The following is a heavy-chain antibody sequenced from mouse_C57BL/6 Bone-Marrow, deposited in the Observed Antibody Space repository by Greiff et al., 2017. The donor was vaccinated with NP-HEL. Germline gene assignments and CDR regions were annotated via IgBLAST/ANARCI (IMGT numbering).Heavy chain of an antibody. CDR2: IGAGGSYT. CDR1: GFTFSSYA. Sequence: EVMLVEPGGGLVKPGGSLKLSCAASGFTFSSYAMSWVRQTPEQRLEWVATIGAGGSYTYYPDNVKGRFTISRDNAKNNLYLQMSQLKSEDTAMYDCARGGGRYDYDPSMDIWGQGTSVTVSS. D-gene: IGHD2-4*01. CDR3: ARGGGRYDYDPSMDI. V-gene: IGHV5-4*03. J-gene: IGHJ4*01.